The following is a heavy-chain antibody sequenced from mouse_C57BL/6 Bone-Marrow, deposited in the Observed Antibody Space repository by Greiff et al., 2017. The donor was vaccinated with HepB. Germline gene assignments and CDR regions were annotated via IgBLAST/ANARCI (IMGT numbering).Heavy chain of an antibody. CDR3: ARDRTGTYYFDY. CDR2: ISDGGSYT. V-gene: IGHV5-4*01. CDR1: GFTFSSYA. Sequence: EVKVEESGGGLVKPGGSLKLSCAASGFTFSSYAMSWVRQTPEKRLEWVATISDGGSYTYYPDNVKGRFTISRDNAKNNLYLQMSHLKSEDTAMYYCARDRTGTYYFDYWGQGTTLTVSS. J-gene: IGHJ2*01. D-gene: IGHD4-1*01.